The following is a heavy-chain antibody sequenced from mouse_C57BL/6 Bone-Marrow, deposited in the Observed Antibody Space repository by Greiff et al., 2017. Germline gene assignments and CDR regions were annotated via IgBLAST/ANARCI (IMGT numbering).Heavy chain of an antibody. CDR1: GFTFSDYY. V-gene: IGHV5-12*01. CDR2: ISNGGGST. D-gene: IGHD2-4*01. CDR3: ARRGYYEYSYAMDY. J-gene: IGHJ4*01. Sequence: EVKLVESGGGLVQPGGSLKLSCAASGFTFSDYYMYWVRQTPEKRLEWVAYISNGGGSTYYPDTVKGRFTISRDNAKNTLYLQMSRLKSEDTAMYYCARRGYYEYSYAMDYWGQGTSVTVSS.